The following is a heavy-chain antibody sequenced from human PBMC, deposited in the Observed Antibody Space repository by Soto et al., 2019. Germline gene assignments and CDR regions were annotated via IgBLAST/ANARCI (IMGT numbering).Heavy chain of an antibody. CDR2: IIPISGTT. J-gene: IGHJ3*02. CDR1: GGTFSSYT. V-gene: IGHV1-69*06. Sequence: QVQLLQSGAEVKKPGSSVKVSCKASGGTFSSYTISWVRQAPGQGLEWTGGIIPISGTTNYAQKFQGRVTIMADKSTSTGYMELSSLRSEDTAVYDCARDETQGITVMVVAKSHAFNIWGQGTLVTVSS. CDR3: ARDETQGITVMVVAKSHAFNI. D-gene: IGHD3-22*01.